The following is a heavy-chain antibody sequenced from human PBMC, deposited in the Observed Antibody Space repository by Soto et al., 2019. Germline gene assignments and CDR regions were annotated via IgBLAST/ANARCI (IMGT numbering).Heavy chain of an antibody. D-gene: IGHD5-18*01. CDR1: GGTFNTIA. CDR3: ARGAPEGYTYGYGALQF. Sequence: QVQLVQSGAEMKKPGSSVKISCKTSGGTFNTIALSWVRQAPGQGLEWMGGIIPLFGAGNYAEKFRDRVTITADESTNTMYLELHSLRSEDTAVYYCARGAPEGYTYGYGALQFWGQGTKVTVSS. V-gene: IGHV1-69*01. J-gene: IGHJ3*01. CDR2: IIPLFGAG.